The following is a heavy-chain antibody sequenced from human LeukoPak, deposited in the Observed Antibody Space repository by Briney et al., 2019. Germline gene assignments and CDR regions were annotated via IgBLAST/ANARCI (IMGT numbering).Heavy chain of an antibody. J-gene: IGHJ6*02. V-gene: IGHV3-11*03. CDR2: ISSSSSYT. Sequence: GGSLRLPCAASGFTFSDYYMSWIRQAPGKGLEWVSYISSSSSYTNYADSVKGRFTISRDNAKNSLYLQMNSLRAEDTAVYYCARQQDYYGMDVWGQGTTVTVSS. CDR1: GFTFSDYY. CDR3: ARQQDYYGMDV. D-gene: IGHD6-13*01.